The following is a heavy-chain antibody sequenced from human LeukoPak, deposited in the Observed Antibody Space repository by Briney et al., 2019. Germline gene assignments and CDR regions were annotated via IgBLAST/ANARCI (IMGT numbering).Heavy chain of an antibody. D-gene: IGHD5/OR15-5a*01. V-gene: IGHV3-30*02. J-gene: IGHJ4*02. CDR3: AKIEVSATLDY. CDR1: GFTFSTYG. Sequence: PGGSLRLSCAASGFTFSTYGLHWVRQAPGKGLEWVAFIRNDGSNKYYADSVKGRFTISRDNSRNTLSLQMNSLRVEDTAVYCCAKIEVSATLDYWGQGTLVTVSS. CDR2: IRNDGSNK.